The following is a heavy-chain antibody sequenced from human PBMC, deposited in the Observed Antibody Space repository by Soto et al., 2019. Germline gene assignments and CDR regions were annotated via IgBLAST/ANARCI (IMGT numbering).Heavy chain of an antibody. V-gene: IGHV4-59*01. J-gene: IGHJ4*02. CDR3: ARGGYGDYPYYFDY. D-gene: IGHD4-17*01. CDR2: IYYSGST. CDR1: GGSISSYY. Sequence: KPSETLSLTCTVSGGSISSYYWSWIRQPPGKGLGWIGYIYYSGSTNYNPSLKSRVTISVDTSKNQFSLKLSSVTAADTAVYYCARGGYGDYPYYFDYWGQGTLVTVSS.